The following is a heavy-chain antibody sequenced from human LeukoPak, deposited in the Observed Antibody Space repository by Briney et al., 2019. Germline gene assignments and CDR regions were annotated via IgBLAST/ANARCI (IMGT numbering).Heavy chain of an antibody. D-gene: IGHD3-10*01. CDR3: TGNYYGSGSYADFDY. Sequence: GGSLRLSCAASGFTFSSYSMNWVRQAPGKGLEWVSSISSSSSYIYYADSVKGRFTISRDNAKNSLYLQMNSLRAEDTAVYYCTGNYYGSGSYADFDYWGQGTLVTVSS. J-gene: IGHJ4*02. CDR1: GFTFSSYS. V-gene: IGHV3-21*01. CDR2: ISSSSSYI.